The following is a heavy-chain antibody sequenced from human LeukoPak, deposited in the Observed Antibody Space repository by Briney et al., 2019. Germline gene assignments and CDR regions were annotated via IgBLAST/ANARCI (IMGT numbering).Heavy chain of an antibody. Sequence: GRSLRLSCAASGFTFSNYGMHWVRQAPGKGLEWVAVISYDGSNKYYADSVKGRFTISRDNSKNTLYLQMNSLRAEDTAVYYCAKPRMEYDYFFDYWGQGTLVTVSS. CDR1: GFTFSNYG. CDR3: AKPRMEYDYFFDY. D-gene: IGHD2-8*01. CDR2: ISYDGSNK. J-gene: IGHJ4*02. V-gene: IGHV3-30*18.